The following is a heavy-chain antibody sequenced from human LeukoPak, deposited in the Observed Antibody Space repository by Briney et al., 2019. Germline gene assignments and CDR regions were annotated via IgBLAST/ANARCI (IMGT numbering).Heavy chain of an antibody. CDR3: ARESAYFGVKAFDM. J-gene: IGHJ3*02. CDR2: INHSGST. Sequence: PSETLSLTCAVYGGSFSGYYWSWIRQPPGKGLECIGEINHSGSTNHNPSLKSRVSISIDTSKNQFSLKLSSVTAADTAVYYCARESAYFGVKAFDMWGQGTKVTVSS. V-gene: IGHV4-34*01. CDR1: GGSFSGYY. D-gene: IGHD3-3*01.